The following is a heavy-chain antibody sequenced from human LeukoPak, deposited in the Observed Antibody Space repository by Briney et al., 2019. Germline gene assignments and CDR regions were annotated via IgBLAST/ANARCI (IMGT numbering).Heavy chain of an antibody. Sequence: GGSLRLSCAASGFTFSSYWMSWVRQAPGKGREWGANIKQDGSEKYYLDSVKGRFTISRDNAKNSLYLQMNSLRAEDTAVYYCARSSMITFGGVIVKAFDIWGQGTMVTVSS. CDR1: GFTFSSYW. J-gene: IGHJ3*02. CDR3: ARSSMITFGGVIVKAFDI. V-gene: IGHV3-7*03. CDR2: IKQDGSEK. D-gene: IGHD3-16*02.